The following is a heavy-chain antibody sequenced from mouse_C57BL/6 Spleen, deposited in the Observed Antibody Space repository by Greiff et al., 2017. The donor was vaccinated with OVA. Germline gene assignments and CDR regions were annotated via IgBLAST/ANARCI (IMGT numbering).Heavy chain of an antibody. D-gene: IGHD2-3*01. Sequence: QVQLQQPGAELVMPGASVKLSCKASGYTFTSYWMHWVKQRPGQGLEWIGEIDPSDSYTNYNQKFKGKSTLTVDKSSSTAYMQLSSLTSEDSAVYYCARSDGLDYWGQGTTLTVSS. CDR1: GYTFTSYW. CDR2: IDPSDSYT. V-gene: IGHV1-69*01. CDR3: ARSDGLDY. J-gene: IGHJ2*01.